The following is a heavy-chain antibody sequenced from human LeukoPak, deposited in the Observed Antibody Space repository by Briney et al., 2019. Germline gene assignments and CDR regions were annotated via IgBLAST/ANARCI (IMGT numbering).Heavy chain of an antibody. J-gene: IGHJ4*02. CDR1: GFTFSSYS. D-gene: IGHD3-16*01. CDR3: VTDSLVLNY. CDR2: VKSKPDGGTI. V-gene: IGHV3-15*01. Sequence: GGSLRLSCAASGFTFSSYSMNWVRQAPGKGLEWVGRVKSKPDGGTIDYAAPVKGRFTISRDDSKNTLYLQMSSLKTEDTAVYYCVTDSLVLNYWGQGTLVTVSS.